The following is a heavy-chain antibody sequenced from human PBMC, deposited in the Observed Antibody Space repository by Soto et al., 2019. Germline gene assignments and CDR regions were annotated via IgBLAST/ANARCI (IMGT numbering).Heavy chain of an antibody. CDR3: AKETMGYSSGWHFDY. CDR2: ISYDGSNK. D-gene: IGHD6-19*01. Sequence: ESGGGVVQPGRSLRLSCAASGFTFSSYGMHWVRQAPGKGLEWVAVISYDGSNKYYADSVKGRFTISRDNSKNTLYLQMNSLRAEDTAVYYCAKETMGYSSGWHFDYWGQGTLVTVSS. J-gene: IGHJ4*02. V-gene: IGHV3-30*18. CDR1: GFTFSSYG.